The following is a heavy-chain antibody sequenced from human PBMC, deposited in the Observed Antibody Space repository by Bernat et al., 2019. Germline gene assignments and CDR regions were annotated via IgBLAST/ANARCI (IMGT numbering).Heavy chain of an antibody. CDR3: AKREVTSGWTHPFDY. CDR2: IRAGGDTT. J-gene: IGHJ4*02. V-gene: IGHV3-23*01. D-gene: IGHD6-19*01. CDR1: GFTFSNYA. Sequence: EVQLLESGGDLVQPGGSLRLSCAASGFTFSNYAMSWVRQAPGKGLEWVSSIRAGGDTTYYADSVKGRFTISRDNSKNTLSLQMNTLRAEDTAVNYCAKREVTSGWTHPFDYWGQGTLVTVSS.